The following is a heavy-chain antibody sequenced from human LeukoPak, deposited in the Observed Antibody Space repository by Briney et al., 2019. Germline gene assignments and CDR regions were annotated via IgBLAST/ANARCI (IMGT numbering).Heavy chain of an antibody. D-gene: IGHD3-10*01. Sequence: GRSLTLSCAASGYTFSTFGMHWVRQAPGKGLEWVAVISNDGTNQYFADSVKGRFTISRDNSKNTLYLQMNSLRPEDTAVYFCAKGRYYGSGCLSREVDSWGQGTLPTVSS. CDR3: AKGRYYGSGCLSREVDS. V-gene: IGHV3-30*18. CDR1: GYTFSTFG. J-gene: IGHJ4*02. CDR2: ISNDGTNQ.